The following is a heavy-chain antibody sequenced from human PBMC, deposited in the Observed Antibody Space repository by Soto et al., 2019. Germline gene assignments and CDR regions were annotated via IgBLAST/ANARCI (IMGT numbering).Heavy chain of an antibody. D-gene: IGHD1-1*01. V-gene: IGHV5-10-1*01. J-gene: IGHJ6*02. Sequence: GESLKISCKGSGYSFTSYWISWVRQMPGKGLEWMGRIDPSDSYTNYSPSFQGHVTISADKSISTAYLQWSSLKASDTAMYYCARRPKGTNYYYGMDVWGHGTTVTVSS. CDR2: IDPSDSYT. CDR3: ARRPKGTNYYYGMDV. CDR1: GYSFTSYW.